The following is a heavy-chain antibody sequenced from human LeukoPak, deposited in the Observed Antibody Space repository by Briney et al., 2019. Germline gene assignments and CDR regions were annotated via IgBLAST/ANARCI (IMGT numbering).Heavy chain of an antibody. CDR1: GFTLFWHV. CDR3: ARDMSGTYSFDY. Sequence: GGSLRLSCSASGFTLFWHVMHWVRQAPGKPLEYVSFIHHNGDITSYADSVRGRFTVSRDNSKNTLFLDLTSLRTDDTAVYYCARDMSGTYSFDYWGQGTLVTVSS. CDR2: IHHNGDIT. D-gene: IGHD1-26*01. V-gene: IGHV3-64D*06. J-gene: IGHJ4*02.